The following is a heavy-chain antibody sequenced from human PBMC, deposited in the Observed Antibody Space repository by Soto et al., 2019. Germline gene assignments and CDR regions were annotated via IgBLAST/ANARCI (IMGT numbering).Heavy chain of an antibody. CDR3: ATEEWWRLEF. D-gene: IGHD2-21*02. CDR2: IKPDGSES. CDR1: GFTFSRHY. V-gene: IGHV3-7*01. Sequence: EVQLVESGGGLVQPGGSLRLSCVASGFTFSRHYMTWVRQAPGKGLESVAKIKPDGSESYYVDSVRGRFTFSRDNANNSLSLQMNSLRAEDTAVYYCATEEWWRLEFWGQGTLVTVSS. J-gene: IGHJ4*02.